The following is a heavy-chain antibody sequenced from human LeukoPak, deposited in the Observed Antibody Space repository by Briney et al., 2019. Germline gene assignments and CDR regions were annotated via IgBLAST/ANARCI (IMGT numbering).Heavy chain of an antibody. V-gene: IGHV3-9*01. CDR1: GFTFDDYA. D-gene: IGHD3-22*01. J-gene: IGHJ3*02. Sequence: GGSLRLSCAASGFTFDDYAMHWVRQAPGKGLAWVSGISWNSGSIGYADSVKGRFTISRDNAKNSLYLQMNSLRAEDTALYYCAKDIVHDSSGFDIWGQGTMVTVSS. CDR2: ISWNSGSI. CDR3: AKDIVHDSSGFDI.